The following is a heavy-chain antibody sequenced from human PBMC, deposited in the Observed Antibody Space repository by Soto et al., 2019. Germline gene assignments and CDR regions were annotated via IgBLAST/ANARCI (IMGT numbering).Heavy chain of an antibody. CDR2: INTDGSAT. J-gene: IGHJ4*02. CDR3: VRGTSNWYGIDY. CDR1: GFTFSRYW. V-gene: IGHV3-74*01. Sequence: VPLVESGGGLVQPGGSLRLSCAVSGFTFSRYWMHWVRQAPGKGLLWVSRINTDGSATNYADSVEGRFTISRDNAKNTLYLQMNSLRGEDTAEYYCVRGTSNWYGIDYWGQGTLVTVSS. D-gene: IGHD6-13*01.